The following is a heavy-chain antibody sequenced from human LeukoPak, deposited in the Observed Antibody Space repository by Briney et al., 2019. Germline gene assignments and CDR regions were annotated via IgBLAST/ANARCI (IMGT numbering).Heavy chain of an antibody. CDR2: VYYSGST. D-gene: IGHD1-26*01. CDR3: AKDRSDAFDI. V-gene: IGHV4-59*01. Sequence: SETLSLTCTVSGGSISNYFWSWLRQPPGKGLEWIGYVYYSGSTNYNPSLKSRVTILVDTSKNQFSLKLSSVTAADTAVYYCAKDRSDAFDIWGQGTMVTVSS. J-gene: IGHJ3*02. CDR1: GGSISNYF.